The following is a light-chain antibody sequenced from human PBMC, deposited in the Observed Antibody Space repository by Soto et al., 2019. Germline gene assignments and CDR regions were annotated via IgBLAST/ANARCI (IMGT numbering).Light chain of an antibody. CDR2: KAS. J-gene: IGKJ1*01. V-gene: IGKV1-5*03. CDR3: QQYNSFIWT. Sequence: DIQMTQSPSTLSASVGDRVTIICRASQSISSWLAWYQQKPGKAPKLLISKASNLDSGVPSRCSGSGSGTEFNLTISSLQAEDCATYYCQQYNSFIWTFGRGTKVDIK. CDR1: QSISSW.